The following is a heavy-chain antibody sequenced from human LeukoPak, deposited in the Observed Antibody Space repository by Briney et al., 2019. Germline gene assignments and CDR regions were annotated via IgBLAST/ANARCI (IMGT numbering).Heavy chain of an antibody. CDR2: IKQDGSEK. CDR3: ARERIYYGSGSYLH. D-gene: IGHD3-10*01. J-gene: IGHJ4*02. V-gene: IGHV3-7*01. CDR1: GFTFSSYW. Sequence: GGSLRLSCAASGFTFSSYWMSWVRQAPGKGLEWVANIKQDGSEKYYADSVKGRFTISRDNAKNSLYLQMNSLRAEDTAVYYCARERIYYGSGSYLHWGQGTLVTVSS.